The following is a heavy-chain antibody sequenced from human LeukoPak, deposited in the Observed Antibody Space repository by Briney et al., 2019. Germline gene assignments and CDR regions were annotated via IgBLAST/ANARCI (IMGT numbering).Heavy chain of an antibody. V-gene: IGHV3-21*01. CDR3: ARDWGVTPAY. Sequence: GGSLRLSCAASGFTFSSYSMNWVRQAPGKGLEWVSSISSSSSYIYYADSVKGRFIISRDNAKNSLYLQMNSLRAEDTAVYYCARDWGVTPAYWGQGTLVTVSS. D-gene: IGHD3-16*01. CDR1: GFTFSSYS. CDR2: ISSSSSYI. J-gene: IGHJ4*02.